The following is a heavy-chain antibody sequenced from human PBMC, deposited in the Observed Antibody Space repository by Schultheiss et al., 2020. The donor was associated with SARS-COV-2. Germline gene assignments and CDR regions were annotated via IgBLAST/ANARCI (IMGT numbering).Heavy chain of an antibody. CDR2: IYYSGST. D-gene: IGHD3-3*01. J-gene: IGHJ6*02. CDR3: ARFKYYDFWSGYYTGWYYYGMDV. V-gene: IGHV4-39*01. Sequence: SETLSLTCTVSGGSISSSSYYWGWIRQPPGKGLEWIGSIYYSGSTYYNPSLKSRVTISVDTSKNQFSLKLSSVTAADTAVYYCARFKYYDFWSGYYTGWYYYGMDVWGQGTTVTVSS. CDR1: GGSISSSSYY.